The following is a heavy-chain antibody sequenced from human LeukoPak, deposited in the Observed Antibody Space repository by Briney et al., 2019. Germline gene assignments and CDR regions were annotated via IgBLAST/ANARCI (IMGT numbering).Heavy chain of an antibody. Sequence: ASVKVSCKASDYTFNNYFISWVRQAPGQGLEWVGWISPHSHTTHYAEKVQGRVTMTTDTSTTTVYMELRSLRYDDTAVYFCARGQRMYYWGQGTPVTVSS. CDR2: ISPHSHTT. J-gene: IGHJ4*02. CDR3: ARGQRMYY. D-gene: IGHD2-8*01. CDR1: DYTFNNYF. V-gene: IGHV1-18*01.